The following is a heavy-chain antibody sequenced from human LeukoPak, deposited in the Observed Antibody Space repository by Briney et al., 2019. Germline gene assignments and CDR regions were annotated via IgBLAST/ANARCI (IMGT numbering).Heavy chain of an antibody. V-gene: IGHV5-51*01. J-gene: IGHJ3*02. Sequence: GESLKISCKGSGYSFTSYWMAWVRQMPGKGLEWMGLIYPGDSDIRYSPSFQGQVTISADKSITTAYLQWSSPKASDSAMYYCARNRESTGYPDKLDIWGQGTMVTGSS. CDR1: GYSFTSYW. D-gene: IGHD3-22*01. CDR2: IYPGDSDI. CDR3: ARNRESTGYPDKLDI.